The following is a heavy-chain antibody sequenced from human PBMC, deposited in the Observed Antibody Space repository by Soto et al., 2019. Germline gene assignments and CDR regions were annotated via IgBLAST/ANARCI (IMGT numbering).Heavy chain of an antibody. CDR1: VDSVSSNSAA. D-gene: IGHD6-19*01. Sequence: SQTLSLTCAISVDSVSSNSAAWNWIRQSPSRGLEWLGRTYYRSKLYNDYAVSVKSRITINPDTSKNQFSLQLNSVTPEDTAVYYRATESRARHGCTYYLHYWCQATLVTV. CDR3: ATESRARHGCTYYLHY. V-gene: IGHV6-1*01. J-gene: IGHJ4*02. CDR2: TYYRSKLYN.